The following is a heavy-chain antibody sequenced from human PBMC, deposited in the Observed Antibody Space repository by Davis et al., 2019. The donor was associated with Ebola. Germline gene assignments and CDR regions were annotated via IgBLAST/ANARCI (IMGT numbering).Heavy chain of an antibody. Sequence: GESLKISCAASGFTFSEHYMDWVRQAPGKGLEWVGRTRNKANSYTTEYAASVKGRFTISRDDPKNSQYLQMNSLKTEDTAVYYCARVSSYGYTSDDYWGQGTLVTVSS. J-gene: IGHJ4*02. D-gene: IGHD5-18*01. CDR3: ARVSSYGYTSDDY. V-gene: IGHV3-72*01. CDR2: TRNKANSYTT. CDR1: GFTFSEHY.